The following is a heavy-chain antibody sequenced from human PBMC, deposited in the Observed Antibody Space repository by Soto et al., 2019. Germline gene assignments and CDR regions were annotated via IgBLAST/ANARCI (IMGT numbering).Heavy chain of an antibody. CDR3: ARESDYSHFDY. Sequence: QVQLVESGGGLVKPGGSLRLSCAAFGFTFSDYYMNWVRQAPGKGLEWISYIGRTGTTKYYADSVKGRFSIFRDNAKNSVSLQMNSLRADDTAVYYCARESDYSHFDYWGQGALVTVSS. CDR1: GFTFSDYY. V-gene: IGHV3-11*01. CDR2: IGRTGTTK. D-gene: IGHD2-15*01. J-gene: IGHJ4*02.